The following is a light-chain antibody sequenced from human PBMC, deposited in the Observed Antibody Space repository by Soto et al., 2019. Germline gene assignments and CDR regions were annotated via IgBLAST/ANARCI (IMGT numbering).Light chain of an antibody. V-gene: IGKV3-20*01. CDR2: GAS. CDR3: LQYHNLWA. CDR1: QNVDSNY. J-gene: IGKJ1*01. Sequence: EIVLTQSPGTLSLSPGERATLSCRASQNVDSNYLAWYQQKPGQAPRIIIFGASGRATGIPDRFSGSGSGTEFTLTISSLQSEDFTVYSCLQYHNLWAFGQGTKVDIK.